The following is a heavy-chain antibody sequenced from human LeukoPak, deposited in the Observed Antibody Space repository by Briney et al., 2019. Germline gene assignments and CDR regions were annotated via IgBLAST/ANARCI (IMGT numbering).Heavy chain of an antibody. CDR3: ARDGGSGYCSGGSCSTIDY. Sequence: GGSLRLSCAASGFTFSSYSMNWVRQAPGKGLEWVSGISSSGSGDNTYYADSVKGRFTISRDNSKNTLFLQMNSLKTEDTAVYYCARDGGSGYCSGGSCSTIDYWGQGTLVTVSS. CDR2: ISSSGSGDNT. J-gene: IGHJ4*02. V-gene: IGHV3-23*01. CDR1: GFTFSSYS. D-gene: IGHD2-15*01.